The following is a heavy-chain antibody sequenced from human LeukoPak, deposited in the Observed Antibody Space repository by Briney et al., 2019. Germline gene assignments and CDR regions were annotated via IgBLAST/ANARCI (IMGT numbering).Heavy chain of an antibody. Sequence: ASVKVSCKASGYTFTSYDINWVRQATGQGLEWMGWMNPNSGNTGYAQKFQGRVTMTRNTSISTAYMELSSLRSEDTAVYYCARGPTYYDFWSGSYYYYYMDVWGKGTTVTVSS. CDR2: MNPNSGNT. V-gene: IGHV1-8*01. CDR3: ARGPTYYDFWSGSYYYYYMDV. CDR1: GYTFTSYD. J-gene: IGHJ6*03. D-gene: IGHD3-3*01.